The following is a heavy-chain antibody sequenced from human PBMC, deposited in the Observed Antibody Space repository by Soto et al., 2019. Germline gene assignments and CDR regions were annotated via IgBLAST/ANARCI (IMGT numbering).Heavy chain of an antibody. V-gene: IGHV1-69*13. D-gene: IGHD3-16*01. CDR2: IIPIFGTA. Sequence: ASVKVSCKASGGTFSSYAISWVRQAPGQGLEWMGGIIPIFGTANYAQKFQGRVTITADESTSTAYMELSSLRSEDTAVYYCARSSGGITPYNWFDPWGQGTLVTVSS. CDR1: GGTFSSYA. J-gene: IGHJ5*02. CDR3: ARSSGGITPYNWFDP.